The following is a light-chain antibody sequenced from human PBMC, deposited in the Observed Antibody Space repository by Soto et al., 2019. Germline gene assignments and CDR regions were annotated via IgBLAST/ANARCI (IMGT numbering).Light chain of an antibody. Sequence: QSALTQPPSASGSPGQSVTISSTGTSSDVGAYNYVSWYQQHPGKAPKLMIYEVTKRPSGVPDRFSGSKSDNTASLTVSGLQAEDEADYYCSAYSGSNSPVVFGGGTKLTVL. J-gene: IGLJ2*01. CDR2: EVT. V-gene: IGLV2-8*01. CDR1: SSDVGAYNY. CDR3: SAYSGSNSPVV.